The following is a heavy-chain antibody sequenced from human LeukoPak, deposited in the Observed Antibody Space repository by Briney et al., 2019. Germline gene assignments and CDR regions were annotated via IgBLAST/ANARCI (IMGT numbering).Heavy chain of an antibody. CDR2: INPNSGGT. D-gene: IGHD2-15*01. CDR3: ARDIVVVVAATDGFDY. J-gene: IGHJ4*02. Sequence: ASVKVSCKASGYTFTGYYMHWVRQAPGQGLEWMGRINPNSGGTNYAQKFQGRVTMTRDTSSSTAYMELSRLRSDDTAVYYCARDIVVVVAATDGFDYWGQGTLVTVSS. V-gene: IGHV1-2*06. CDR1: GYTFTGYY.